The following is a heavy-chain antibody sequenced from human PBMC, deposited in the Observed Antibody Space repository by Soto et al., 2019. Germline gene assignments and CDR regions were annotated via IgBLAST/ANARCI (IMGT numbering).Heavy chain of an antibody. D-gene: IGHD2-2*01. Sequence: WASVKVSCKASGYTFTSYAMHWVRQAPGQRLEWMGWINAGNGNTKYSQKFQGRVTITRDTSASTAYMELSSLRSEDTAVYYCARALTAHCSSTSCPHYYYYGMDVWGQGTTVTVSS. CDR3: ARALTAHCSSTSCPHYYYYGMDV. CDR1: GYTFTSYA. J-gene: IGHJ6*02. V-gene: IGHV1-3*01. CDR2: INAGNGNT.